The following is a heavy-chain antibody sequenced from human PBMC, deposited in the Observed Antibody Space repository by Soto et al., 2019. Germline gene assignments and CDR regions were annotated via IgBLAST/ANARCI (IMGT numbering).Heavy chain of an antibody. Sequence: GGSLRLSCAASGFTFSSYAMSWVRQAPGKGLEWVSGISGSGGSTYYADSVKGRFTISRDNSKNTLYLQMNSLRAEDTAVYYCAKGGSSHSYYFDYWGQGTLVTVSS. D-gene: IGHD6-13*01. J-gene: IGHJ4*02. CDR3: AKGGSSHSYYFDY. CDR1: GFTFSSYA. CDR2: ISGSGGST. V-gene: IGHV3-23*01.